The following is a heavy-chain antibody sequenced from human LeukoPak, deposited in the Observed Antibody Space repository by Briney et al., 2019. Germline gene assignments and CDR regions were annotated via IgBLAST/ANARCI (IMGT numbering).Heavy chain of an antibody. CDR1: GYTFTSYD. CDR3: ARMAYCSSTSCYTVYYYYYGMDV. V-gene: IGHV1-8*01. D-gene: IGHD2-2*02. J-gene: IGHJ6*02. CDR2: MNPNSGNT. Sequence: ASVKVSCKASGYTFTSYDINWVRQATGQGLEWMGWMNPNSGNTGYAQKFQGRVTMTRNTSISTAYMELSSLRSEDTAVYYCARMAYCSSTSCYTVYYYYYGMDVWGQGTTVTVSS.